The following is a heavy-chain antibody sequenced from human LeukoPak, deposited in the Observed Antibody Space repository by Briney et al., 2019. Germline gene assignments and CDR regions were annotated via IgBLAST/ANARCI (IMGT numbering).Heavy chain of an antibody. D-gene: IGHD2-15*01. J-gene: IGHJ4*02. Sequence: SSETLSLTCTVSGGSISSGGYYWSWIRQHPGKGLEWIGYIYYSGSTYYNPSLKSRVTISVDTSKNQFSLKLSSVTAADTAVYYCVRGYCSGGSCYPVYYFDYWGQGTLVTVSS. CDR3: VRGYCSGGSCYPVYYFDY. CDR2: IYYSGST. CDR1: GGSISSGGYY. V-gene: IGHV4-31*03.